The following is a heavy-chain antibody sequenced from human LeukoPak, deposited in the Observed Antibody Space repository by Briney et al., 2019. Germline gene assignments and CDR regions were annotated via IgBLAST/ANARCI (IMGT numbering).Heavy chain of an antibody. CDR3: ARLSEVATGTGYFDF. V-gene: IGHV5-51*01. CDR1: GXIFTKYW. Sequence: GESLQISCKGSGXIFTKYWIGWVRQLPGKGLEWMGIIYPGDSETRYSPSFQGQVTISADKSISTAYLQWSSLKASDTAIYYCARLSEVATGTGYFDFWGQGTLVTVSS. D-gene: IGHD6-13*01. CDR2: IYPGDSET. J-gene: IGHJ4*02.